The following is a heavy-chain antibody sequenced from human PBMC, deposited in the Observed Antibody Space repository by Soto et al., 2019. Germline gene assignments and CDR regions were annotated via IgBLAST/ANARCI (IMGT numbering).Heavy chain of an antibody. CDR2: INPSSGNT. CDR1: GYTFTSYY. V-gene: IGHV1-46*01. J-gene: IGHJ4*02. CDR3: AKDYYDSSGYYPPALLFDY. Sequence: ASVKVSCKASGYTFTSYYMHWVRQAPGQRLEWMGRINPSSGNTKYSQKFQGRVTMTRDTSASTAYMELSSLRSEDTAVYYCAKDYYDSSGYYPPALLFDYWGQGTLVTVSS. D-gene: IGHD3-22*01.